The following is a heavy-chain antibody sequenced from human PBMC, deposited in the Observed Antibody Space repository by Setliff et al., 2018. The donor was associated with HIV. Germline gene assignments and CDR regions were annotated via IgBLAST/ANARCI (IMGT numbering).Heavy chain of an antibody. V-gene: IGHV1-69*06. CDR2: IIPIFGTA. Sequence: SVKVSCKASGYTFTGHYIHWVRQAPGQGLEWMGGIIPIFGTANYAQKFQGRVTMTEDTSTDTAHMELRSLRSEDTAVYYCVIGSAARPFDYWGQGTLVTVSS. CDR3: VIGSAARPFDY. CDR1: GYTFTGHY. J-gene: IGHJ4*02. D-gene: IGHD6-6*01.